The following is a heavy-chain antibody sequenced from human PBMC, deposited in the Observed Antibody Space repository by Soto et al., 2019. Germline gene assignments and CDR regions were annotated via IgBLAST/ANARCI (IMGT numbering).Heavy chain of an antibody. CDR3: AKDIVVVPAAYYWYFDL. Sequence: GGSLRLSCAASGFTFSSYAMSWVRQAPGKGLEWVSAIGGSGGSTYYADSVKGRFTISRDNSKNTLYLQMNSLRAEDTAVYYCAKDIVVVPAAYYWYFDLWGRGTLVTVSS. V-gene: IGHV3-23*01. D-gene: IGHD2-2*01. CDR2: IGGSGGST. J-gene: IGHJ2*01. CDR1: GFTFSSYA.